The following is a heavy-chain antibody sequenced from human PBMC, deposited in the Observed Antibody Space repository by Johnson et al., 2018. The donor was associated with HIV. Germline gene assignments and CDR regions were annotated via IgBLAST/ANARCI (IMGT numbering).Heavy chain of an antibody. Sequence: VQLVESGGGLVQPGGSLRLSCAASGFNFDDHGMSWVRQAPGKGLEWVSGIKWNGGSTGYADSVKGRVTISRDNAKKSLYLQMNSLRAEDTAVYYCARDKGRGAFDIWGQGTMVTVSS. D-gene: IGHD3-10*01. V-gene: IGHV3-20*04. CDR2: IKWNGGST. CDR3: ARDKGRGAFDI. CDR1: GFNFDDHG. J-gene: IGHJ3*02.